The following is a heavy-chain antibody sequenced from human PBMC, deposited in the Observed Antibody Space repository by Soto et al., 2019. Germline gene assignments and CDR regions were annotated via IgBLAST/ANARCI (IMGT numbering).Heavy chain of an antibody. Sequence: QVQLQESGPGLVKPSQTLSLTCTVSGGSISSGDYYWSWIRQPPGKGLEWIGYIYYSGSTYYNPSLKSRVNISVDPSQDPFSLKVSSVTGADTAVYFCARGGTMVRGVTYWGQGTLVTVSS. CDR2: IYYSGST. CDR3: ARGGTMVRGVTY. D-gene: IGHD3-10*01. V-gene: IGHV4-30-4*01. J-gene: IGHJ4*02. CDR1: GGSISSGDYY.